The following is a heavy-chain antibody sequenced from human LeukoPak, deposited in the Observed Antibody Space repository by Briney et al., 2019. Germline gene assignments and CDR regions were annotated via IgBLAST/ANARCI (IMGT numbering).Heavy chain of an antibody. J-gene: IGHJ4*02. CDR2: ISAYSGNT. CDR1: GYTFTSYG. V-gene: IGHV1-18*01. Sequence: ASVKVSCKASGYTFTSYGISWVRQAPGQGLEWMGWISAYSGNTNYAQKLQDRVTMTTDTSTSTAYMELRSLRSDDTAVYYCASQKLAVAAFDYWGQRTLVPVSS. D-gene: IGHD6-19*01. CDR3: ASQKLAVAAFDY.